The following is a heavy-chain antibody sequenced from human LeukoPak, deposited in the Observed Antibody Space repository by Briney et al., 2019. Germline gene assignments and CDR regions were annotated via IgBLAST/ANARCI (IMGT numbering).Heavy chain of an antibody. CDR1: GGSFSSYY. CDR3: ATTTEQWLFDY. J-gene: IGHJ4*02. V-gene: IGHV4-59*01. D-gene: IGHD6-19*01. CDR2: IYYSGST. Sequence: SETLSLTCTVSGGSFSSYYWSWIRQPAGKGLEWIGYIYYSGSTNYNPSLKSRVTISVGTSKNQFSLKLSSVTAADTAVYYCATTTEQWLFDYWGQGTLVTVSS.